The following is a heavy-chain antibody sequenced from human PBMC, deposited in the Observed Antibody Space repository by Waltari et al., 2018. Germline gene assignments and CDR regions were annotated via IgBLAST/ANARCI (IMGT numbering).Heavy chain of an antibody. CDR3: ARRPAAVAGTHWFDP. CDR1: GGSFSGYY. V-gene: IGHV4-34*01. Sequence: QVQLQQWGAGLLKPSETLSLTCAVYGGSFSGYYWSWIRQPPGKGLEWIGEITHSGSTTYTPSLNRRVTISVDTSKNQFSLKLSSVTAADTAVYYCARRPAAVAGTHWFDPWGQGTLVTVSS. D-gene: IGHD6-19*01. CDR2: ITHSGST. J-gene: IGHJ5*02.